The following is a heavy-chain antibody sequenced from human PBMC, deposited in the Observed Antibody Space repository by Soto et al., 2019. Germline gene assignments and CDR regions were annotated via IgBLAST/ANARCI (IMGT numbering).Heavy chain of an antibody. J-gene: IGHJ6*02. CDR2: ISYDGSNK. Sequence: QVQLVESGGGVVQPGRSLRLSCAASGFTFSSYGMHWVRQAPGKGLEWVAVISYDGSNKYYADSVKGRFTISRDNSKDPLFLERNRLRAEDTAVYFWAEDRAREDRPYYYGMDVWGQGTTVTVSS. V-gene: IGHV3-30*18. CDR1: GFTFSSYG. CDR3: AEDRAREDRPYYYGMDV. D-gene: IGHD1-26*01.